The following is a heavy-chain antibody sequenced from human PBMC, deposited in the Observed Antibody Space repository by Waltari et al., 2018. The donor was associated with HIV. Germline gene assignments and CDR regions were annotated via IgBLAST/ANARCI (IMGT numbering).Heavy chain of an antibody. CDR2: INPNSGGT. Sequence: QVQLVQSGAEVKKPGASVKVSCKASGYTFTGYYMHWVRQAPGQGLEWIGWINPNSGGTNYAKKFQGRVTMTRDTSISTAYMELSRLRSDDTAVYYCARAAAGGNWFDPWGQGTLVTVSS. D-gene: IGHD1-26*01. J-gene: IGHJ5*02. CDR1: GYTFTGYY. V-gene: IGHV1-2*02. CDR3: ARAAAGGNWFDP.